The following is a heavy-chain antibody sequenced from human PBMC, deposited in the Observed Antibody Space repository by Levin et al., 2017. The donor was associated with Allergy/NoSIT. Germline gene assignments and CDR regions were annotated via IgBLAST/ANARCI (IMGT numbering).Heavy chain of an antibody. CDR2: IYYSGST. CDR1: GGSISSSSYY. J-gene: IGHJ4*02. Sequence: SSETLSLTCTVSGGSISSSSYYWGWIRQPPGKGLEWIGSIYYSGSTHYNPSLKSRVTISVDTSKNQFSLQLSSVTAADTAVYYCARQAWAGTAEPLDYWGQGTLVTVS. V-gene: IGHV4-39*01. D-gene: IGHD1-1*01. CDR3: ARQAWAGTAEPLDY.